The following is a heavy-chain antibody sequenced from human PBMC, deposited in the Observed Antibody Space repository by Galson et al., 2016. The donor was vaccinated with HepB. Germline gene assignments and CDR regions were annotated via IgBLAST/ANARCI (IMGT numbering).Heavy chain of an antibody. CDR1: GFTFSSYS. V-gene: IGHV3-21*01. J-gene: IGHJ4*02. D-gene: IGHD6-6*01. CDR2: ISRTSSYI. CDR3: ARDWAYSSSFDH. Sequence: SLRLSCAASGFTFSSYSMNWVRQAPGKGLEWVSSISRTSSYIYYADSVKSRFTISRDNAENSLYLQMNSLRAEDTAVYYCARDWAYSSSFDHWGQGALVTVSS.